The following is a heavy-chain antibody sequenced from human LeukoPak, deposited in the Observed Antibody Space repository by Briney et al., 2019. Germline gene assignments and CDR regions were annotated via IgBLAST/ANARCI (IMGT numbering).Heavy chain of an antibody. CDR1: GFTFSSYS. CDR2: ISSTSSYI. Sequence: KSGGSLRLSCAASGFTFSSYSINWVRQAPGKGLEWVSSISSTSSYIYYADSVKGRFTISRDNAKNTVYLQMKSLRAEDTAVYYCARDWAGSSFDYWGQGALVTVSS. V-gene: IGHV3-21*01. J-gene: IGHJ4*02. D-gene: IGHD3-10*01. CDR3: ARDWAGSSFDY.